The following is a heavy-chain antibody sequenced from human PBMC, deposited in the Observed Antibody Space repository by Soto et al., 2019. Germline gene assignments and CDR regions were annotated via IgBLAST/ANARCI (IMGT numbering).Heavy chain of an antibody. Sequence: QMQLVQSGPEVKKPGTSVKVSCKASGFTFTSSAVQWVRQARGQRFEWIGWIVVGSGNTNYAQKFQERVTITRDMSTSTAYMELSSLRSEDTAVYYCAADWIEISKNYYYGMDVWGQGTTVTVSS. CDR2: IVVGSGNT. CDR1: GFTFTSSA. V-gene: IGHV1-58*01. CDR3: AADWIEISKNYYYGMDV. D-gene: IGHD2-2*03. J-gene: IGHJ6*02.